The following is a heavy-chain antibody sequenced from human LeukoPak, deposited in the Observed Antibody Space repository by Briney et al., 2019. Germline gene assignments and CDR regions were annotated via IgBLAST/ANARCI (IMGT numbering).Heavy chain of an antibody. J-gene: IGHJ4*02. D-gene: IGHD3-22*01. CDR1: GFTFSNAW. CDR3: TTSGYYYDSSGYQYYFDY. V-gene: IGHV3-15*01. Sequence: GSLILSCAASGFTFSNAWMSWVRQAPGKGLEWVGSIKSKTDGGTTDYAAPVKGRFTISRDDSKNTLYLQMNSLKTEDTAVYYCTTSGYYYDSSGYQYYFDYWGQGTLVTVSS. CDR2: IKSKTDGGTT.